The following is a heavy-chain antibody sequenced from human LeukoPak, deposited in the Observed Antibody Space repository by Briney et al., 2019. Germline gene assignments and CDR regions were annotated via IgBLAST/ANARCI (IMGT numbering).Heavy chain of an antibody. D-gene: IGHD5-12*01. V-gene: IGHV3-11*01. Sequence: PGGSLRLSCAASGFTFSGYYMSWIRPPPGKGREWVSYISSSGSTIYYANSVKGRFTISRDNAKNSLYLQMNSLRAEDTAVYYCARDSGYAEFDYWGQGTLVTVSS. J-gene: IGHJ4*02. CDR1: GFTFSGYY. CDR2: ISSSGSTI. CDR3: ARDSGYAEFDY.